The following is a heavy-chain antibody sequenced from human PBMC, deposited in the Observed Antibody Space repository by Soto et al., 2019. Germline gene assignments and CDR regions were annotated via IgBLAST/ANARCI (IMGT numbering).Heavy chain of an antibody. D-gene: IGHD6-19*01. V-gene: IGHV3-48*02. CDR3: ARGHPGITVAGTDF. J-gene: IGHJ4*02. CDR2: ISSSSNTI. CDR1: GFTFSSYS. Sequence: QAGGSLRLSCAASGFTFSSYSMNWVRQAPGKGLEWVSYISSSSNTIYNANSVKGRFTISRDNAKNSLYLQMNSLRDEDTAVYYCARGHPGITVAGTDFWGQGTLVTVSS.